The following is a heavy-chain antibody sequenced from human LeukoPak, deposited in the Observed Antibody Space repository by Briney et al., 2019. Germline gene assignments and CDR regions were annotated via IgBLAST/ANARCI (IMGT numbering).Heavy chain of an antibody. D-gene: IGHD4-17*01. V-gene: IGHV4-59*01. J-gene: IGHJ4*02. CDR3: ARMTTVIDY. Sequence: SETLSLTCTVSGGSISSYYWSWIRQPPGKGLEWIGYIYYSGSSNYNPSLKSRVTISVDTPKNQFSLKLSSVTAADTAVYYCARMTTVIDYWGQGTLVTVSS. CDR1: GGSISSYY. CDR2: IYYSGSS.